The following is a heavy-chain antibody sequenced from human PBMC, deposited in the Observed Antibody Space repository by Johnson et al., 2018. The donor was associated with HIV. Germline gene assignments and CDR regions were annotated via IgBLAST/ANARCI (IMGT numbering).Heavy chain of an antibody. D-gene: IGHD6-6*01. Sequence: EVQLVESGGGLVQPGRSLRLSCAASGFTFDDYAMHWVRQAPGKGLEWVSGISWNSGSIGYADSVKGRFTISRDNAKNSLYLQMNSLRAEDTALYYCAKGEYSSSSGAFDIWGQGTMVTVSS. CDR2: ISWNSGSI. CDR3: AKGEYSSSSGAFDI. J-gene: IGHJ3*02. V-gene: IGHV3-9*01. CDR1: GFTFDDYA.